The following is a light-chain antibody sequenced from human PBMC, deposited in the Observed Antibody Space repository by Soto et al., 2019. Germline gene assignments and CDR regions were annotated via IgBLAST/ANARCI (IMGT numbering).Light chain of an antibody. CDR3: QLYGSSPPQM. CDR1: QSVSSTY. Sequence: EIVLTQSPGTLSLSPGEGATLSYRASQSVSSTYLAWYQQKPGQAPRLLIYDASNRAAGTPVRFSGSASGTDFTLTISRLEPEDFAVYYCQLYGSSPPQMFGQGTRVEIK. V-gene: IGKV3-20*01. CDR2: DAS. J-gene: IGKJ1*01.